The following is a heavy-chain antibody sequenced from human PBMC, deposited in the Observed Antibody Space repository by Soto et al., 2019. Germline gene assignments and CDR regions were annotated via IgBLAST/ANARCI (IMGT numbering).Heavy chain of an antibody. CDR2: IQSGGPT. CDR3: ARDDVLCDGCRCYGVPLDV. D-gene: IGHD2-15*01. Sequence: EVQLVESGGGLVQPGGSLRLSCAASGFTVSSKYMSWVRQAPGKGLEWVSLIQSGGPTYYADSVKGRFTISRDTSENTGHIQRGSLRAEDTAVYYCARDDVLCDGCRCYGVPLDVWCRGATVTVS. J-gene: IGHJ6*03. V-gene: IGHV3-66*01. CDR1: GFTVSSKY.